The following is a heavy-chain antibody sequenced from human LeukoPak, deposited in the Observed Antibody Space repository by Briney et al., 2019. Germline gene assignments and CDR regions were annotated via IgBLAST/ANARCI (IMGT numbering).Heavy chain of an antibody. D-gene: IGHD3-10*01. CDR1: GYTFTGYY. CDR3: ARDGALWFGDSKGPNWFGP. Sequence: ASVKVSCKASGYTFTGYYMHWVRQAPGQGLEWLGWINPNSGGTNYAQKFQGRVTMTRDTSISTAYMELSRLRSDDTAVYYCARDGALWFGDSKGPNWFGPWGQGTLITVSS. J-gene: IGHJ5*02. CDR2: INPNSGGT. V-gene: IGHV1-2*02.